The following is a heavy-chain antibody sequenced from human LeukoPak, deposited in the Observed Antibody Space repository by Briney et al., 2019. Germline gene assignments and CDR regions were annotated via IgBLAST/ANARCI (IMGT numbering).Heavy chain of an antibody. Sequence: GASVKVSCKVSGYTLTELSMHWVRQAPGKGLEWMGRFDPEDGETIYAQTLQGRATMTEDTSTDTAYMELSSLRSEDTAVYYCATEALDDSDSYFEYWGQGTLVTVSS. D-gene: IGHD3-10*01. J-gene: IGHJ4*02. CDR2: FDPEDGET. CDR1: GYTLTELS. CDR3: ATEALDDSDSYFEY. V-gene: IGHV1-24*01.